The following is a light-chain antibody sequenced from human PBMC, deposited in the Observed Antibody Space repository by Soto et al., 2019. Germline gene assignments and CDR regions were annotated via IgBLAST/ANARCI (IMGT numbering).Light chain of an antibody. J-gene: IGKJ4*01. Sequence: EIVLTQSPGTLSLSPGERATLSCRASQSVSSSYLAWYQQKPGQAPRLLIYGASSRATGIPDRFSGSGSGTDFTLTISRREPEDVAVYYCQQYGSSPRTLTFGGGTKVEIK. CDR3: QQYGSSPRTLT. V-gene: IGKV3-20*01. CDR2: GAS. CDR1: QSVSSSY.